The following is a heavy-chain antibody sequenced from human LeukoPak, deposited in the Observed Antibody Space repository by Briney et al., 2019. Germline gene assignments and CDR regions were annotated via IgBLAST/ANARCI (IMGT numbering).Heavy chain of an antibody. J-gene: IGHJ5*02. D-gene: IGHD3-22*01. Sequence: ASVKVSCKASGYTFTSYGISWVRQAPGQGLEWMGWISAYNGNTNYAQMLQGRVTMTTDTSTSTAYMELRSLRSDDTAVYYCARAIEYYDSSGYPRGDWFDPWGQGTLVTVSS. CDR2: ISAYNGNT. CDR3: ARAIEYYDSSGYPRGDWFDP. V-gene: IGHV1-18*01. CDR1: GYTFTSYG.